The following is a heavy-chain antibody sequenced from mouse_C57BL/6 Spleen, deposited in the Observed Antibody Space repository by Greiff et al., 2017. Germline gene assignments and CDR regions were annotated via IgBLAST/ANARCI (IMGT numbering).Heavy chain of an antibody. CDR3: ARNYYGPWFAY. CDR2: ISSGSSTI. J-gene: IGHJ3*01. D-gene: IGHD1-2*01. CDR1: GFTFSDYG. V-gene: IGHV5-17*01. Sequence: EVNVVESGGGLVKPGGSLKLSCAASGFTFSDYGMHWVRPAPEKGLAWVAYISSGSSTIYYADTVKGRFTISRDNAKNTLFLQMTSLRSEDTAMYYCARNYYGPWFAYWGQGTLVTVSA.